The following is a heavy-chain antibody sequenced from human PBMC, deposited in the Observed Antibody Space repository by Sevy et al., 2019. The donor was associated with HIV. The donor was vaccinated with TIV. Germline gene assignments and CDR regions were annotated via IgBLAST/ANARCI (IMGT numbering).Heavy chain of an antibody. V-gene: IGHV4-38-2*01. CDR2: IYHSGNT. D-gene: IGHD1-7*01. CDR3: ARTLRGNFETRATAFNI. Sequence: SETLSLTCAASGYSISSDDYWVWIRQPPGKGLEWIGNIYHSGNTYYNPSLKSRVTMSLDTSMNQFSLRLTSVTAADTAVYYCARTLRGNFETRATAFNIWGQGTMVTVSS. J-gene: IGHJ3*02. CDR1: GYSISSDDY.